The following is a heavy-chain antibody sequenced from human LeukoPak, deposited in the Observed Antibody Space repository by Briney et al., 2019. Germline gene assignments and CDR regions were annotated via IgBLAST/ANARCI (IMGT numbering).Heavy chain of an antibody. J-gene: IGHJ6*02. CDR3: TRHEDGYAFYYYYGMDV. CDR2: IRSKANSYAT. D-gene: IGHD5-24*01. V-gene: IGHV3-73*01. Sequence: GGSLKLSCAASGFTFSGSAMHWVRQASGKGLEWVGRIRSKANSYATAYAASVKGRFTISRDDSKNTAYLQMNSLKTEDTAVYYCTRHEDGYAFYYYYGMDVWGQGTTVTVSS. CDR1: GFTFSGSA.